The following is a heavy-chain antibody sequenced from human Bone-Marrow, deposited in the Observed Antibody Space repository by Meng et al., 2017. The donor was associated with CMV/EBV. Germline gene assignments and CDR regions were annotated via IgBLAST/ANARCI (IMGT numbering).Heavy chain of an antibody. Sequence: GGPLRLSCAASGFTFDDYTMHWVRQAPGRGLEWVSLIRWDGGITYYADSVKGRFTISKDNSKSSLYLQMNSLRTEDTALYYCAKGDHRGGDYVDAFDIWVQGTMVTVPS. CDR2: IRWDGGIT. V-gene: IGHV3-43*01. CDR3: AKGDHRGGDYVDAFDI. CDR1: GFTFDDYT. J-gene: IGHJ3*02. D-gene: IGHD4-17*01.